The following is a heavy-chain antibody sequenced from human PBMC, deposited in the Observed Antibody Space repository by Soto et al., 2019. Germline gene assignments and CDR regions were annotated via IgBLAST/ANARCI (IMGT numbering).Heavy chain of an antibody. CDR1: GYSFAGYW. Sequence: EFMTISFKGYGYSFAGYWINWVRQNAGKGLEWMGRIDPSDSQTYYSPSFRGHVTISVTKSITTVFLQWSSLRASDTAMYYCARQIYDSDTGPNFQYYFDSWGQGTPVTVSS. J-gene: IGHJ4*02. CDR2: IDPSDSQT. V-gene: IGHV5-10-1*01. D-gene: IGHD3-22*01. CDR3: ARQIYDSDTGPNFQYYFDS.